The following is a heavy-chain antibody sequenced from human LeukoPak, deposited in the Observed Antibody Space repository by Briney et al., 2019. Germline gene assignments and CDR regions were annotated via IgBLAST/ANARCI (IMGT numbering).Heavy chain of an antibody. CDR3: AREPGHNWFDP. V-gene: IGHV1-69*04. CDR2: IIPILGIA. D-gene: IGHD1-14*01. Sequence: SVKVSCKASGYTFTSYDINWVRQATGQGLEWMGRIIPILGIANYAQKFQGRVTITADKSTSTAYMELSSLRSEDTAVYYCAREPGHNWFDPWGQGTLVTVSS. J-gene: IGHJ5*02. CDR1: GYTFTSYD.